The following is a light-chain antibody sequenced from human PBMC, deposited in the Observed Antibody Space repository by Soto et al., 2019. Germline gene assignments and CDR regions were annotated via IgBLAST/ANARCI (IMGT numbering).Light chain of an antibody. CDR1: QSVSNTY. CDR2: DAS. J-gene: IGKJ1*01. Sequence: EIVLTQSPGTLSLSPGERATLSCRASQSVSNTYLAWYQQKPGQAPRLLIYDASNRATGIPARFSGSGSGTEFTLSISSLQSDDFAVYYCQQYNTWPWTFGQGTKVDIK. V-gene: IGKV3D-15*01. CDR3: QQYNTWPWT.